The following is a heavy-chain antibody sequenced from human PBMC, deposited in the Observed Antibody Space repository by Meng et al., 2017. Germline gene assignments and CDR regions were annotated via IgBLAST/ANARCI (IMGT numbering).Heavy chain of an antibody. Sequence: QVQLQQWGAGLLKPSGTLSLTLSVYGGSFSGYYWSWIRQPPGKGLEWIGEINHSGSTNYNPSLKSRVTISVDTSKNQFSLKLSSVTAADTAVYYCARGRWRGNRFDPWGQGTLVTVSS. J-gene: IGHJ5*02. CDR3: ARGRWRGNRFDP. D-gene: IGHD3-10*01. V-gene: IGHV4-34*01. CDR1: GGSFSGYY. CDR2: INHSGST.